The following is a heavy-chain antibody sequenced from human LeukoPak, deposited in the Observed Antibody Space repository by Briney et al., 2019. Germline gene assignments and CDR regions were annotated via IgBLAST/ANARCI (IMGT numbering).Heavy chain of an antibody. Sequence: GGSLRLSCSTSGFTFSTLSMHWVRQAPGKGLEYVSGSSSNGGSAYYADSVKGRFTISRDNSKNTLYLQMSSLRPEDTAVYYCVNQISGWVYWGQGTLVTVSS. CDR3: VNQISGWVY. J-gene: IGHJ4*02. CDR2: SSSNGGSA. CDR1: GFTFSTLS. V-gene: IGHV3-64D*06. D-gene: IGHD6-19*01.